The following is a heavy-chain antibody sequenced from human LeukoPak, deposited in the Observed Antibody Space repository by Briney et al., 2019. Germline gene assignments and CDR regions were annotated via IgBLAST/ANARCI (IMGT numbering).Heavy chain of an antibody. J-gene: IGHJ6*03. CDR3: ARGGGSYSPNYYYYYYMDV. D-gene: IGHD1-26*01. CDR2: INPNSGGT. V-gene: IGHV1-2*02. Sequence: ASVKVSCKASGYTFTGYYMHWVRQAPGQGLEWMGWINPNSGGTNYVQKFQGRVTMTRDTSISTAYMELSRLRSDDTAVYYCARGGGSYSPNYYYYYYMDVWGKGTTVTDSS. CDR1: GYTFTGYY.